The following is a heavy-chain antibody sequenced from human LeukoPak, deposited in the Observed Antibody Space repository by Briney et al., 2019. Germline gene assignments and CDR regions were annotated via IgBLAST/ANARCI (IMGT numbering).Heavy chain of an antibody. CDR2: INPSGGST. D-gene: IGHD6-19*01. V-gene: IGHV1-46*01. CDR1: GYTLTELS. J-gene: IGHJ4*02. Sequence: ASVKVSCKVSGYTLTELSMHWVRQAPGQGLEWMGIINPSGGSTSYAQKFQGRVTMTRDTSTSTVYMELSSLRSEDTAVYYCARDIIAVAGRAFDYWGQGTLVTVSS. CDR3: ARDIIAVAGRAFDY.